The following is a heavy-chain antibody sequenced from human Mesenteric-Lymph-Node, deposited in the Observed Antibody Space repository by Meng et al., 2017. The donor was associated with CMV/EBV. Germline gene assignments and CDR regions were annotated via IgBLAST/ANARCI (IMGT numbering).Heavy chain of an antibody. Sequence: GGSLRLSCAASGFTFSNYEMNWVRQAPGKGLEWVSYISSSGSTIYYADSVKGRFTISRDNAKNSLYLQMNSLRAEDTAVYYCARAWSGSYYGLDYWGQGTLVTVSS. CDR3: ARAWSGSYYGLDY. V-gene: IGHV3-48*03. CDR1: GFTFSNYE. D-gene: IGHD1-26*01. J-gene: IGHJ4*02. CDR2: ISSSGSTI.